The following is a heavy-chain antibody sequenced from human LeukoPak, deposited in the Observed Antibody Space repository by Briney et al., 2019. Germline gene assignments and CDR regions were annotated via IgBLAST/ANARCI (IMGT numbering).Heavy chain of an antibody. CDR2: FDPEDGET. V-gene: IGHV1-24*01. CDR1: GYTLTELS. D-gene: IGHD5-18*01. J-gene: IGHJ4*02. Sequence: ASVKVSCKVSGYTLTELSMHWVRQAPGKGLEWMGGFDPEDGETIYAQKFQGRVTMTEDTSTDTAYMELSGLRSEDTAVYYCATVLRGYSYGSFDYWGQGTLVTVSS. CDR3: ATVLRGYSYGSFDY.